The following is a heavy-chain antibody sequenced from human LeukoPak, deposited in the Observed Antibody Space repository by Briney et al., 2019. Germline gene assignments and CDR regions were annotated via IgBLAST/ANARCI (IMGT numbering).Heavy chain of an antibody. J-gene: IGHJ4*02. CDR3: ARGRVLLWFGELDY. V-gene: IGHV4-61*08. D-gene: IGHD3-10*01. Sequence: PSETLSLTCTVSGGSISTGGYYWSWIRQHPGWGLEWIGHIYYTGSTYYNPSLKSRVTISVDTSKNQFSLKLSSVTAADTAVYYCARGRVLLWFGELDYWGQGTLVTVSS. CDR1: GGSISTGGYY. CDR2: IYYTGST.